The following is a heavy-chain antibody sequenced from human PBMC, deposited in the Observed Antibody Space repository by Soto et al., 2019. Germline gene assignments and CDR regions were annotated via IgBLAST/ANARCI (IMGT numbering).Heavy chain of an antibody. D-gene: IGHD3-10*01. J-gene: IGHJ3*02. CDR2: IYHSETT. V-gene: IGHV4-39*01. CDR3: ARHSDGSGSLDAFDI. Sequence: SDTLSLTCTVSGGSISGSSYYWGWIRQPPGKGLEGIGSIYHSETTCRNPSLKSRVTRSVDTSKNQFSLKLSSVTAADTAVYYCARHSDGSGSLDAFDIWGQGTMVT. CDR1: GGSISGSSYY.